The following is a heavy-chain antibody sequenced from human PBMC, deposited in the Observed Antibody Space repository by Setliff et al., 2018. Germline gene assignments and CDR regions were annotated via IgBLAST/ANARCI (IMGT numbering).Heavy chain of an antibody. Sequence: SVKVSCKASGGTFRNYGISWVRQAPGQGLEWMGGTILVFGTTDYSQKFQGRVTIITDESTSTAFMQLSSLRSEDTAVYYCVREGVDTRSSTDYRYYMDVWGKGTTVTVSS. V-gene: IGHV1-69*05. J-gene: IGHJ6*03. CDR1: GGTFRNYG. CDR2: TILVFGTT. D-gene: IGHD5-18*01. CDR3: VREGVDTRSSTDYRYYMDV.